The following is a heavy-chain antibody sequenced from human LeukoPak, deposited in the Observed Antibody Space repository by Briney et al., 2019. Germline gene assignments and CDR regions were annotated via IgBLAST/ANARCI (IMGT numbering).Heavy chain of an antibody. CDR1: GYTFTSYD. J-gene: IGHJ4*02. CDR2: MNPNSGNT. Sequence: ASVKVSCKASGYTFTSYDINWVRQATGQGLEWMGWMNPNSGNTGYAQKLQGRVTMTTDTSTSTAYMELRSLRSDDTAVYYCASFQTRDYGDYAGYWGQGTLVTVSS. D-gene: IGHD4-17*01. V-gene: IGHV1-8*02. CDR3: ASFQTRDYGDYAGY.